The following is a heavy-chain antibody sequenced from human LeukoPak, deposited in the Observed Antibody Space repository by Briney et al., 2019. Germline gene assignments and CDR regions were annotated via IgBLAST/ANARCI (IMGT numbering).Heavy chain of an antibody. V-gene: IGHV3-21*01. Sequence: GGSLRLSCAASGFTFSSYSMNWVRQVPGKGLEWVSSISSSSYTYYADSVKGRFTISRDNAKNSLYLQMNSLRAEDTAVYFCARERGTYYYFDYWGQGTLVTVSS. CDR2: ISSSSYT. J-gene: IGHJ4*02. D-gene: IGHD1-26*01. CDR3: ARERGTYYYFDY. CDR1: GFTFSSYS.